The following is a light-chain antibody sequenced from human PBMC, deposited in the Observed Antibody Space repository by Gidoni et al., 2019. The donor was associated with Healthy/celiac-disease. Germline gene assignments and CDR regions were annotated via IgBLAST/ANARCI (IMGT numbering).Light chain of an antibody. V-gene: IGKV1-8*01. CDR2: AAS. Sequence: AIRMTQSPSSFSASTGDSVTITCRASQGISSYLAWYQQKPGKAPKLLIYAASTLQSGVPSRFSGSGSCTDFTLTLSCLQSEDFATYYCQQYYSYPRTFGQGTKVEIK. CDR3: QQYYSYPRT. J-gene: IGKJ1*01. CDR1: QGISSY.